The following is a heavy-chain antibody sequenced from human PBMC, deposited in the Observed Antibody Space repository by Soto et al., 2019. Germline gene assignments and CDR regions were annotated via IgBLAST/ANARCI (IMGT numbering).Heavy chain of an antibody. CDR3: ARGGTDILTGYYSY. V-gene: IGHV1-69*13. Sequence: SVKVSCKASGGTFSSYAISWVRQAPGQGLEWMGGIIPIFGTANYAQKFQGRVTITADESTSTAYMELSSLRSEDTAVYYCARGGTDILTGYYSYWGQGTLVTVSS. CDR2: IIPIFGTA. D-gene: IGHD3-9*01. CDR1: GGTFSSYA. J-gene: IGHJ4*02.